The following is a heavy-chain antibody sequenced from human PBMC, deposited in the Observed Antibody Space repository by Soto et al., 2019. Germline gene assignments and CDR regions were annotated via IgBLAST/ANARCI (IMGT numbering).Heavy chain of an antibody. CDR1: GFSLSTSGLG. CDR2: IYWNDDK. CDR3: AHRHSGWYLFDY. D-gene: IGHD6-19*01. V-gene: IGHV2-5*01. J-gene: IGHJ4*02. Sequence: QITLKESGPPLVRPTQTLTLTCTFSGFSLSTSGLGVGWIRQPPGKALEWLALIYWNDDKRYSPSLKARLTITKDTSNNQVVLTMTNMDPVETATYFCAHRHSGWYLFDYWGQGTLVTVSS.